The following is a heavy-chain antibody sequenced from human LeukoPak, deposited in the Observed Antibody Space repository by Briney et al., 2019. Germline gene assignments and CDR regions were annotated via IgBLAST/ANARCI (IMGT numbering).Heavy chain of an antibody. Sequence: SETLSLTCAVYGGSFSGYYWSWIRQPAGKGLEWIGRIYTSGSTNYNPSLKSRVTISVDMSKNQFSLKLSSVTAADTAVYYCARDLGFGSGSYGSFDYWGQGTLVTVSS. CDR3: ARDLGFGSGSYGSFDY. J-gene: IGHJ4*02. CDR1: GGSFSGYY. CDR2: IYTSGST. D-gene: IGHD3-10*01. V-gene: IGHV4-4*07.